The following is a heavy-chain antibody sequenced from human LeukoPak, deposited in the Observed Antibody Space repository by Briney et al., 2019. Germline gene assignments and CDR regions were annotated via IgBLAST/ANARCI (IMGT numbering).Heavy chain of an antibody. CDR1: GGTFSSYA. J-gene: IGHJ6*02. D-gene: IGHD2-21*02. CDR2: IIPILGIA. CDR3: ARGPPIGGGDCYSCVYYYYGMDV. Sequence: ASVKVSCKASGGTFSSYAISWVRQAPGQGLEWMGRIIPILGIANYAQKFQGRVTITADKSTSTAYMELSSLGSEDTAVYYCARGPPIGGGDCYSCVYYYYGMDVWGQGTTVTVSS. V-gene: IGHV1-69*04.